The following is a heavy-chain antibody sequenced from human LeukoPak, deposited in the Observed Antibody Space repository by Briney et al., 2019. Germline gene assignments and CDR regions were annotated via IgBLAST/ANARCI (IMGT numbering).Heavy chain of an antibody. J-gene: IGHJ5*02. CDR1: GFTFSDYY. V-gene: IGHV3-11*04. Sequence: PVGSLRLSCAASGFTFSDYYMSWIRQAPGKGLEWVSYISSSGSTIYYADSVKGRFTISRDNAKNSLYLQMNSLRAEDTAVYYCASYVPAARFDPWGQGTLVTVSS. CDR2: ISSSGSTI. D-gene: IGHD2-2*01. CDR3: ASYVPAARFDP.